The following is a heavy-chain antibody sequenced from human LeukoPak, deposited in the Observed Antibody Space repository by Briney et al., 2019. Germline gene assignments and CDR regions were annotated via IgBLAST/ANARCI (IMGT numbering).Heavy chain of an antibody. CDR1: GDSVSSNSAA. CDR3: ARGNFCTNGVCYQYYMDV. D-gene: IGHD2-8*01. J-gene: IGHJ6*03. Sequence: SQTLSLTCAISGDSVSSNSAAWNWIRQSPSRGLEWLGRTYYRSKWYNDYAVSVKSRITINPDTSKNQFSLQLNSVTPEDTAVYYCARGNFCTNGVCYQYYMDVWGKGTTVTVSS. CDR2: TYYRSKWYN. V-gene: IGHV6-1*01.